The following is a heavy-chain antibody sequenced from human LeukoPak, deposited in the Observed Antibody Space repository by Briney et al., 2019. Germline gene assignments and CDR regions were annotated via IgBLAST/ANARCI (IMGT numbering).Heavy chain of an antibody. D-gene: IGHD6-13*01. J-gene: IGHJ4*02. CDR1: VFTFNVSA. CDR3: AGLAIAAAGKDY. Sequence: PGGALRLSCAASVFTFNVSAMHGVRQASGKGGEWVGRIRSKSNSYATAYAASVEGSFTISRDDSRKTEYLQMNSLRIEDTAVYYCAGLAIAAAGKDYWGQGTLVTVSS. V-gene: IGHV3-73*01. CDR2: IRSKSNSYAT.